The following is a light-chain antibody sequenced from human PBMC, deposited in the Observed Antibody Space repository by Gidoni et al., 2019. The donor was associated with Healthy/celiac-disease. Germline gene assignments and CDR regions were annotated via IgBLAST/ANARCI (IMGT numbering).Light chain of an antibody. Sequence: EIVMTKSPATLSVSPGERATLSCRASQSVSSNFAWYQQKPGPAPRLLIYGASTRATGIPARFSGSGSGTEFTLTISSLQSEDFAVYYCQQYNNWPPWTFGQGTKVEIK. CDR1: QSVSSN. CDR3: QQYNNWPPWT. V-gene: IGKV3-15*01. J-gene: IGKJ1*01. CDR2: GAS.